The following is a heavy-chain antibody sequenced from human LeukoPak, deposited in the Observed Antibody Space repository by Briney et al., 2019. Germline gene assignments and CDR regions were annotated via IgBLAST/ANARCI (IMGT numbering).Heavy chain of an antibody. V-gene: IGHV3-33*01. Sequence: PGGSLRLSCAASGFTFSSYGMHWVRQAPGKGLEWVAVIWHDGSNKYYADSVKGRFTISRDNAKNSLYLQMNSLRAEDTAVYYCAREVQGQQLGPHFDYWGQGTLVTVSS. D-gene: IGHD6-13*01. CDR1: GFTFSSYG. CDR3: AREVQGQQLGPHFDY. CDR2: IWHDGSNK. J-gene: IGHJ4*02.